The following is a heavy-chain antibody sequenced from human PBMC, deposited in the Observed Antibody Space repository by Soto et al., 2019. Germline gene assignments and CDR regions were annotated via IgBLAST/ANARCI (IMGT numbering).Heavy chain of an antibody. CDR3: ARDSLSGSSWYYFDF. Sequence: QVQLVESGGGVVQPGRSLRLSCAASGFTFSSFGMHWVRQAPGKGLEWVAVVWYDGTEKYYADSVKGRFTISRDNSKNTLYLQMHSLGTEDTAVYYCARDSLSGSSWYYFDFGGQGTPVTVSS. CDR2: VWYDGTEK. D-gene: IGHD6-13*01. CDR1: GFTFSSFG. V-gene: IGHV3-33*01. J-gene: IGHJ4*02.